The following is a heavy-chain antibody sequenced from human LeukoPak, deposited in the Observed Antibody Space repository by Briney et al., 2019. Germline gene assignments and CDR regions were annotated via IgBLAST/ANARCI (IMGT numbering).Heavy chain of an antibody. J-gene: IGHJ5*02. Sequence: SETLSLTCSVSGGSISSDYWSWIRQPPGKGLEWIGYIYYSGSTNYNPSLTSRVPISVDTSKNQSSLKLSSVTAADTAVYYCARDNLMITFGGVIGGFDHWGQGTLVTVSS. CDR1: GGSISSDY. V-gene: IGHV4-59*01. CDR2: IYYSGST. CDR3: ARDNLMITFGGVIGGFDH. D-gene: IGHD3-16*02.